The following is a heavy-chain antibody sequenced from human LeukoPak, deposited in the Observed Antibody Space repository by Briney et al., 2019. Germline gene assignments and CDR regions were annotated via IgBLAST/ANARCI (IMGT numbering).Heavy chain of an antibody. CDR1: DYTFTRHG. CDR2: ISAYNGHT. Sequence: ASVKVSCKASDYTFTRHGISWVRQAPGQGLEWMGWISAYNGHTNYAQKLQGRVTMTTDTSTTTAYMELRSLRSDDTAVYYCARDLYSSDYYYYYMDVWGKGTTVTVSS. J-gene: IGHJ6*03. D-gene: IGHD6-19*01. V-gene: IGHV1-18*01. CDR3: ARDLYSSDYYYYYMDV.